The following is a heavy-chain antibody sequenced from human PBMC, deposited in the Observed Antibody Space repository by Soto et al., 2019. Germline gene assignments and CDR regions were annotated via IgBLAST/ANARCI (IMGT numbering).Heavy chain of an antibody. CDR1: GGSISSGDYY. CDR2: IYYSGST. CDR3: AREKYGDFHYFNY. V-gene: IGHV4-30-4*01. J-gene: IGHJ4*02. D-gene: IGHD4-17*01. Sequence: SETLSLTCTVSGGSISSGDYYWSWIRQPPGKGLEWIGYIYYSGSTYYNPSLKSRVTISVDTSKNQFSLKLSSVTAADTAVYYCAREKYGDFHYFNYWGQGTLVTVSS.